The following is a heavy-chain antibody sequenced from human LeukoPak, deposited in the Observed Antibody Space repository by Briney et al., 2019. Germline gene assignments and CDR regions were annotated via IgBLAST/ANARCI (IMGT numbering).Heavy chain of an antibody. V-gene: IGHV1-8*01. D-gene: IGHD3-16*01. J-gene: IGHJ6*04. CDR2: MNPNSGNT. Sequence: ASVKVSCKASGYTFTSYDINWVRQATGQGLEWMGWMNPNSGNTGYAQKFQGRVTMTRNTSISTAYMELSSLRSEDTAVYYCARGGVSGKNYSYNVREVGGKGPPLTVS. CDR1: GYTFTSYD. CDR3: ARGGVSGKNYSYNVREV.